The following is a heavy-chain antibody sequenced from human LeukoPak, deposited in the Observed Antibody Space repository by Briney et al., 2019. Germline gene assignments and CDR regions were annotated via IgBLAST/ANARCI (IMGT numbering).Heavy chain of an antibody. CDR2: IYTSGST. Sequence: PSQTLSLTCTVSGGSISSGSYYWSWIRQPAGKGLEWIGRIYTSGSTNYNPSLKSRVTISVDTSKNQFSLKLSSVTAADTAVYYCAREIAVTTAIDYWGQGTLVTVSS. J-gene: IGHJ4*02. V-gene: IGHV4-61*02. CDR1: GGSISSGSYY. D-gene: IGHD4-17*01. CDR3: AREIAVTTAIDY.